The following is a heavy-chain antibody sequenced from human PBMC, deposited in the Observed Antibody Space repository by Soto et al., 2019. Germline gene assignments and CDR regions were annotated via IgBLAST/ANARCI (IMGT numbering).Heavy chain of an antibody. CDR3: ARGGWTRGFDF. CDR2: IYYSXST. D-gene: IGHD2-15*01. CDR1: GGSSDSSGCY. V-gene: IGHV4-39*02. Sequence: XXTXSVRCTVAGGSSDSSGCYWGSIRHTXREGVESICXIYYSXSTYYNPSLKXXVTKSVDTXKNQLSLKLNSVTDADKDVYYCARGGWTRGFDFWGKGTMVTVYS. J-gene: IGHJ4*02.